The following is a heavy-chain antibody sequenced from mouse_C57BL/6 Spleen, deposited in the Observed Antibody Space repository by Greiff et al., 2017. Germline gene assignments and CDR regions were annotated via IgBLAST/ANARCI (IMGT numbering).Heavy chain of an antibody. V-gene: IGHV1-81*01. CDR3: AREGAPGDYCAKDY. J-gene: IGHJ4*01. CDR1: GYTFTSSG. CDR2: IYTRSGNT. Sequence: VQLQESGAELARPGASVKLSCKASGYTFTSSGISWVKQRTGQGLEWIGEIYTRSGNTYYNEKFKGKATLTADKSSSTAYMKLRSLTSEDSAVYFSAREGAPGDYCAKDYWGQGTSVTVSS.